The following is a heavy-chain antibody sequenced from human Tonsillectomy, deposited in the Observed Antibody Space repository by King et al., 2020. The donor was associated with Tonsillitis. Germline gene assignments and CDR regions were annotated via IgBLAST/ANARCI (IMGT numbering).Heavy chain of an antibody. CDR1: GFTFSSYA. J-gene: IGHJ5*02. CDR2: ISGSGGST. D-gene: IGHD3-9*01. CDR3: AKVTKSYYDTTDWFDP. Sequence: VQLVESGGGLVQPGGSLRLSCAASGFTFSSYAMSWVRQAPGKGLEWVSAISGSGGSTYYADSVKGRFTISRDNSKNTLYLQMNSLRAEDTAVYYCAKVTKSYYDTTDWFDPWGQGTLVTVSS. V-gene: IGHV3-23*04.